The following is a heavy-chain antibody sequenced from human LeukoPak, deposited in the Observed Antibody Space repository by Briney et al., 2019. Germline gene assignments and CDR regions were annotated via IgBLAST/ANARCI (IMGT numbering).Heavy chain of an antibody. V-gene: IGHV3-23*01. J-gene: IGHJ4*02. CDR1: GFTFRTSV. D-gene: IGHD6-13*01. CDR2: LGSTGST. CDR3: AKVRYASAWYLFDH. Sequence: PGGSLRLSCAASGFTFRTSVMSWVRQAPGKGLEWVSSLGSTGSTYYIDSVKGRFSISRDYSQNTLYLEMNSLRAEDTATYFCAKVRYASAWYLFDHWGRGTLVDVSS.